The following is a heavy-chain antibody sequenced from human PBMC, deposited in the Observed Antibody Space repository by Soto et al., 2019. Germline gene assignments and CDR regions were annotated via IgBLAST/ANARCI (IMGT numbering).Heavy chain of an antibody. CDR2: ISYDGSNK. CDR1: GFTFSSHA. V-gene: IGHV3-30-3*01. J-gene: IGHJ4*02. D-gene: IGHD3-3*01. Sequence: QVQLVESGGGVVQPGRSLRLSCAASGFTFSSHAMHWVRQAPGKGLEWVAVISYDGSNKYYADSVKGRFTISRDNSKNTLYLQMNSLRAEDTAVYYCARDSRPVITIFGVQDYWGQGTLVTVSS. CDR3: ARDSRPVITIFGVQDY.